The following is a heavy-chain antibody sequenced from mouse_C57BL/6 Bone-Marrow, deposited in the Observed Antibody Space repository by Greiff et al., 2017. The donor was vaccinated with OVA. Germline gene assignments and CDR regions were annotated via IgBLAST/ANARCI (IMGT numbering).Heavy chain of an antibody. Sequence: QVQLQQPGAELVKPGASVKVSCKASGYTFTSYWMHWVKQRPGQGLEWIGMIHPNSGSTNYNEKFKSKATLTVDKSSSTAYMHLSSLTSAGSAVYYCASYYGSSVASFAYGGQGTLVTVSA. CDR2: IHPNSGST. CDR3: ASYYGSSVASFAY. J-gene: IGHJ3*01. D-gene: IGHD1-1*01. V-gene: IGHV1-64*01. CDR1: GYTFTSYW.